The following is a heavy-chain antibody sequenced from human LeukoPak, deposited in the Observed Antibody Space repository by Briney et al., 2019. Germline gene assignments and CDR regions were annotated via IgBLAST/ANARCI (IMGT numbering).Heavy chain of an antibody. V-gene: IGHV4-59*01. CDR2: IYYSGNT. CDR1: GGSISHYY. CDR3: ARSVSGYQHFDY. Sequence: SETLSLTCTVSGGSISHYYWSWIRQPPGKALEWIGYIYYSGNTNYNPSLKSRVTISVDTSKKQFSLKLSSVTAADTAVYYCARSVSGYQHFDYWGQGTLVTVSS. D-gene: IGHD2-2*01. J-gene: IGHJ4*02.